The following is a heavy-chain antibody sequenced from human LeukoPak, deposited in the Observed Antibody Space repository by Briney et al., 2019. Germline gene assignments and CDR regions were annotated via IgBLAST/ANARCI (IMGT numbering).Heavy chain of an antibody. J-gene: IGHJ4*02. CDR2: IRSKGYNYAT. Sequence: GGSLRLSCAASGFTFSGSAMHWVRQASGKGLEWVGRIRSKGYNYATEYAASVKGRFTISRDDSKNTAYLQTNSLKTEDTAVYYCTRQGSVLSDYWGQGTLVTVSS. CDR1: GFTFSGSA. V-gene: IGHV3-73*01. CDR3: TRQGSVLSDY.